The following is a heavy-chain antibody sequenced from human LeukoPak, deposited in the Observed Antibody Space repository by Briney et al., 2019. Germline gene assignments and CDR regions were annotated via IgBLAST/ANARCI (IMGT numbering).Heavy chain of an antibody. CDR1: GFTFSSYD. CDR2: IYSGGST. CDR3: AKEGGYYDIAHDY. J-gene: IGHJ4*02. D-gene: IGHD3-9*01. V-gene: IGHV3-66*01. Sequence: GGSLRLSCAASGFTFSSYDVTWVRQAPGKGLEWVSVIYSGGSTYYADSAKGRFTISRDNSKNTLYLQMNSLRAEDTAVYYCAKEGGYYDIAHDYWGQGTLVTVSS.